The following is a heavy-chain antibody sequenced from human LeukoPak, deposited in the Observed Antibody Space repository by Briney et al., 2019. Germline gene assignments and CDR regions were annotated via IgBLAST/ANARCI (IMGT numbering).Heavy chain of an antibody. Sequence: SVKVSCKASGGTFSSYAISWVRQAPGQGLEWMGGIIPIFGTANYAQKFQGRVTITADKSTSTAYMELSSLRSEDTAVYYCAVSIAAAVLLPLIDYWAREPWSPSPQ. V-gene: IGHV1-69*06. CDR1: GGTFSSYA. CDR2: IIPIFGTA. CDR3: AVSIAAAVLLPLIDY. J-gene: IGHJ4*02. D-gene: IGHD6-13*01.